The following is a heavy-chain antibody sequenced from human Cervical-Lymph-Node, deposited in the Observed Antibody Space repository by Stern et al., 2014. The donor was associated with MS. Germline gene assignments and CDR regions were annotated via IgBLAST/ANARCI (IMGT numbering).Heavy chain of an antibody. D-gene: IGHD6-25*01. J-gene: IGHJ5*02. V-gene: IGHV3-48*01. Sequence: EVQLVESGGGLVQPGGSLRLACAASGFNFSSYPMNWVRQAPGKGPEWISYINTVATNICYADSVKGQVTISRDNAKNSLFLQLNSLRADDTAVYYCARGLPNTGYDPWGQGTLVTVSS. CDR3: ARGLPNTGYDP. CDR1: GFNFSSYP. CDR2: INTVATNI.